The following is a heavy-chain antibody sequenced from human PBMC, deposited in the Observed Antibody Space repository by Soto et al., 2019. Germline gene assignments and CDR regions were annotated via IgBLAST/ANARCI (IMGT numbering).Heavy chain of an antibody. CDR2: ISGSGGST. D-gene: IGHD3-9*01. CDR3: AKDNTGYYDILTGYYPPGS. CDR1: GCTCSSYA. V-gene: IGHV3-23*01. J-gene: IGHJ5*02. Sequence: GSLRLSCAASGCTCSSYAMRWVRQAPGKGLEWVSAISGSGGSTYYADSVKGRFTISRDNSKNTLYLQMNSLRAEDTAVYYCAKDNTGYYDILTGYYPPGSWGPGTLVTVSS.